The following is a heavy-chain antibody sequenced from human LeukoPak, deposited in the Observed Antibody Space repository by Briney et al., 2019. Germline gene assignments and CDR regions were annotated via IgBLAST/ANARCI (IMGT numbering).Heavy chain of an antibody. CDR2: ISFDSTSR. Sequence: GGSLRLSCAGSGFFFSDYVMHWVRQAPGKGLEWVAVISFDSTSRYYTDSVKGRFTISRDNSKNTLFLQMDSLKNEDTAMYYCARARRTGYAFGRQADWGQGTLVTVSS. CDR1: GFFFSDYV. J-gene: IGHJ4*02. CDR3: ARARRTGYAFGRQAD. D-gene: IGHD1-1*01. V-gene: IGHV3-30*04.